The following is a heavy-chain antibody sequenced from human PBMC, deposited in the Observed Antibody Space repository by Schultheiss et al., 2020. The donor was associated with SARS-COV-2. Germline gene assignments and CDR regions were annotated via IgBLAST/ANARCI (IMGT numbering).Heavy chain of an antibody. CDR3: AKDAYSSNNY. V-gene: IGHV3-23*01. CDR2: ISGSGGST. Sequence: GGSLRLSCAASGFTFDDYAMHWVRQAPGKGLEWVSAISGSGGSTYYADSVKGRFTISRDNSKNTLYLQMSSLRAEDTAVYYCAKDAYSSNNYWGQGTLVTVSS. CDR1: GFTFDDYA. D-gene: IGHD4-11*01. J-gene: IGHJ4*02.